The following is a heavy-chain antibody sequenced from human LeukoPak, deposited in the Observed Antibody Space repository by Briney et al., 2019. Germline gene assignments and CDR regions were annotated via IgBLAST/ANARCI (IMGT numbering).Heavy chain of an antibody. D-gene: IGHD3-3*02. V-gene: IGHV3-43*01. CDR2: ITWDGDNT. CDR3: EVLASHGFDY. CDR1: GFTFNDYT. Sequence: GGSLRLSCAASGFTFNDYTMHWVRQAPGKGLEWVSLITWDGDNTFYADSVKGRFTISRDNSKNSLFLQMNSLRTEDTALYYCEVLASHGFDYWGQGTLVTVSS. J-gene: IGHJ4*02.